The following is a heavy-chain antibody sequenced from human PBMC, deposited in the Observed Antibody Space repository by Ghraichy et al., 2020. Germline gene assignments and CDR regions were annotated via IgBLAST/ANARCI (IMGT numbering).Heavy chain of an antibody. J-gene: IGHJ3*01. CDR1: GFTFSSYS. CDR2: ISSGSSYI. CDR3: AGEDIVVVAAANAFDV. D-gene: IGHD2-15*01. V-gene: IGHV3-21*01. Sequence: GGSLRLSCAASGFTFSSYSMNWVRQAPGKGLEWVSCISSGSSYIYYADSVKGRFTISRDNAKNSLYLQMNSLRDEDTAVYYCAGEDIVVVAAANAFDVWGQGTMVTVSS.